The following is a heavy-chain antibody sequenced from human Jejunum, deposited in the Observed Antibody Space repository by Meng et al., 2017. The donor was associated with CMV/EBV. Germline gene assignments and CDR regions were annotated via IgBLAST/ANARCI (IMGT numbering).Heavy chain of an antibody. Sequence: ASGQGLGWMGWINPKTSGTAYARKFQGRVTLTRDTSITTVYMELSNLKSDDSAVYYCSSAPGDYWGQGTRVTGSS. CDR2: INPKTSGT. J-gene: IGHJ4*02. V-gene: IGHV1-2*02. D-gene: IGHD1-14*01. CDR3: SSAPGDY.